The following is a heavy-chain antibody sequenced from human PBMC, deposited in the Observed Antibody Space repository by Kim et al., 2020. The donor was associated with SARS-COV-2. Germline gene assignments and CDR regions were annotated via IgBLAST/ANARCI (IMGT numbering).Heavy chain of an antibody. J-gene: IGHJ4*02. D-gene: IGHD3-3*01. CDR3: ARATRKGHDFWSGPIIDY. Sequence: KGRFPIARDNSKNTLYLQMNSLRAEDTAVYYCARATRKGHDFWSGPIIDYWGQGTLVTVSS. V-gene: IGHV3-30*07.